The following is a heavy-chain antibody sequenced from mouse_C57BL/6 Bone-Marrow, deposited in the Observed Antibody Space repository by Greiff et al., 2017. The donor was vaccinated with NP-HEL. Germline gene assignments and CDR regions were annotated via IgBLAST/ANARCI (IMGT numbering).Heavy chain of an antibody. D-gene: IGHD1-1*01. Sequence: VHVKQSGAELVRPGASVKLSCTASGFNIKDDYMHWVKQRPEQGLEWIGWIDPENGDTEYASKFQGKATITADTSSNTAYLQLSSLTSEDTAVYYCTKGFITTVVPFAYWGQGTLVTVSA. CDR2: IDPENGDT. CDR3: TKGFITTVVPFAY. V-gene: IGHV14-4*01. CDR1: GFNIKDDY. J-gene: IGHJ3*01.